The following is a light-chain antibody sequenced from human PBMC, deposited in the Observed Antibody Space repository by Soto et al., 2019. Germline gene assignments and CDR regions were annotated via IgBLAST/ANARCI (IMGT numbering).Light chain of an antibody. CDR2: DAF. CDR1: QSISRW. CDR3: HQYTNWSELT. V-gene: IGKV1-5*01. J-gene: IGKJ4*01. Sequence: DIQMTQSPSTLSASVGDGVTITCRASQSISRWLAWYQQKPGKAPKLLIYDAFSLESGVPSRFSGSGSGTEFTLTISCLQPDDFATYYCHQYTNWSELTFGGGTKVEI.